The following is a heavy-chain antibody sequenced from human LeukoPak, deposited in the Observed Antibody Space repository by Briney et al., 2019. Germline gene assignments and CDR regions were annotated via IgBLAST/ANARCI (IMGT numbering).Heavy chain of an antibody. CDR3: ATDSAGWYSGGFDY. CDR1: GGTFSSYA. V-gene: IGHV1-69*13. J-gene: IGHJ4*02. D-gene: IGHD6-19*01. CDR2: IIPVFGTA. Sequence: GASVKVSCKASGGTFSSYAISWVRQAPGQGLEWMGGIIPVFGTANYAQKFQGRVTITADESTSTAYMELSSLRSEDTAVYYCATDSAGWYSGGFDYWGQGTLVTVSS.